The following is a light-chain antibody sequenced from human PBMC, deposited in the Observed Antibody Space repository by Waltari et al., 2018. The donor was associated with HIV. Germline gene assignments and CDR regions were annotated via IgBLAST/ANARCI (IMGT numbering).Light chain of an antibody. J-gene: IGKJ3*01. CDR3: QQRSNWPPIFT. V-gene: IGKV3-11*01. CDR2: DAS. Sequence: EIVLTQSPATLSLSPGDRASQSVSSYLDWYQQKPGQAPRLLIYDASNRATGIPARFSGSGSGTDFTLTISSLEPEDFAVYYCQQRSNWPPIFTFGPGTKVDIK. CDR1: QSVSSY.